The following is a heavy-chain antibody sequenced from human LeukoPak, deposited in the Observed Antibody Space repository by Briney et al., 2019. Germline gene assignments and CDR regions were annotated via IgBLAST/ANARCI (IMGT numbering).Heavy chain of an antibody. D-gene: IGHD6-6*01. CDR1: GGTITSYY. CDR2: IHTSGST. V-gene: IGHV4-4*07. J-gene: IGHJ4*02. CDR3: AREFSGTSIAARVFDS. Sequence: SETLSLTCTVSGGTITSYYWTYIRQPAGKGLEWIGRIHTSGSTNYNPSLKSGVTMSVDTYKNQFSLKLSSVTAADTAMYYCAREFSGTSIAARVFDSWGQGTLVTVSS.